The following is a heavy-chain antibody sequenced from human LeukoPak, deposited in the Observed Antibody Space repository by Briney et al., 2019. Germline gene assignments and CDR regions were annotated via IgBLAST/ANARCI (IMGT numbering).Heavy chain of an antibody. CDR3: ARGRPYNVGLPPWFDP. V-gene: IGHV4-39*07. J-gene: IGHJ5*02. CDR2: IYYSGTT. CDR1: GGSISSNSDY. Sequence: PSETLSLTCTVSGGSISSNSDYWGWIRQPPGKGLEWIGSIYYSGTTCYNPSLKGRVTISVDTSRNQFSLNLSSMTAADTAVYYCARGRPYNVGLPPWFDPWGQGTLVTVSS. D-gene: IGHD1-14*01.